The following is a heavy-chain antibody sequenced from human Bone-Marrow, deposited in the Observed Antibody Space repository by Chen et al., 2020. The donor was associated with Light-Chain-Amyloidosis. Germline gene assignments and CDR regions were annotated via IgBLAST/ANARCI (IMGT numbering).Heavy chain of an antibody. J-gene: IGHJ4*02. CDR1: GFSVSSNY. CDR3: ARDVVCSSSNTCNDY. Sequence: EVQLMETGGGMIQPGGSLRLSCAVSGFSVSSNYMGWVRQAPGKGLEWVSLVHTGVTTYYTDSVKGLFTSSRDNAEDTLYLHINSLRDEDTAVDYCARDVVCSSSNTCNDYWGQGTLVTVSS. CDR2: VHTGVTT. V-gene: IGHV3-53*02. D-gene: IGHD2-2*01.